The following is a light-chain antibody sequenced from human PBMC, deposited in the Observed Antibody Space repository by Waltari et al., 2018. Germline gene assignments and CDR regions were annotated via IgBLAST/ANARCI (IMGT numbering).Light chain of an antibody. CDR2: EVS. Sequence: QSALTQPPSVSGSPGQSVTISCTGTSSDVGSYNRVSWYQQPPGTPPTLLIYEVSSRSSGGPDRFSGSQSGNTASLTISGLQAEDEADYYCSSYTSSSTYVFGTGTKVTVL. V-gene: IGLV2-18*02. J-gene: IGLJ1*01. CDR3: SSYTSSSTYV. CDR1: SSDVGSYNR.